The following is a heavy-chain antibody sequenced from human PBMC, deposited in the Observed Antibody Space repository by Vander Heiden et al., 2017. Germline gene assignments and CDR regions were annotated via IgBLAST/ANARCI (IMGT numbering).Heavy chain of an antibody. CDR3: ARDRGELKHWYFDL. Sequence: QVQLVESGGGVVQPGRSLRLSCAASGFTFSSYGMHWVRQAPGKGVEWVAVIWYDGSNKYYADSVKGRFTISRDNSKNTLYLQMNSLRAEDTAVYYCARDRGELKHWYFDLWGRGTLVTVSS. CDR1: GFTFSSYG. D-gene: IGHD1-26*01. V-gene: IGHV3-33*01. CDR2: IWYDGSNK. J-gene: IGHJ2*01.